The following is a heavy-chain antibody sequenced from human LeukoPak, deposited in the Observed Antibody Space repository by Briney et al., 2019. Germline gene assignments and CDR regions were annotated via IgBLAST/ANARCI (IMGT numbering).Heavy chain of an antibody. D-gene: IGHD5-18*01. CDR1: GGSISSSSAY. Sequence: SETLSPTSTVSGGSISSSSAYWGWIRQPPGKGLEWIGSIYYSKNTYYNPSLKSRVTISADTSKNQFSLTLGSVSATDTAVYYCVSPRGFSYGYFDYWGERSLVTVSS. CDR3: VSPRGFSYGYFDY. CDR2: IYYSKNT. J-gene: IGHJ4*02. V-gene: IGHV4-39*01.